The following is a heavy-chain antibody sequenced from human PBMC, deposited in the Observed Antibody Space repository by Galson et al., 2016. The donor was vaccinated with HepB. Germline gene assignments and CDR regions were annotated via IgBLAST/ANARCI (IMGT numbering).Heavy chain of an antibody. CDR1: GFTFSSHA. D-gene: IGHD2-2*01. Sequence: SLRLSCAASGFTFSSHAMSWVRQAPGKGLEWVSAISDSGDSTYYADSVKGRFTISRDNSKNTLYLQMNSLRAEDTAVHYCAKLGPGVVPAALIIRSHFDYWGQGTLVTVSS. CDR3: AKLGPGVVPAALIIRSHFDY. J-gene: IGHJ4*02. CDR2: ISDSGDST. V-gene: IGHV3-23*01.